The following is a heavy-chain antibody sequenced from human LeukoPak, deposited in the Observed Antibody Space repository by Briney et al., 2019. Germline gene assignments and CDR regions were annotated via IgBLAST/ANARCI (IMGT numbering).Heavy chain of an antibody. CDR1: GFTFSSYW. J-gene: IGHJ5*02. CDR2: IKQDGSEK. CDR3: ARVIWPYSGYENRFDP. V-gene: IGHV3-7*03. D-gene: IGHD5-12*01. Sequence: GGSLRLSCAASGFTFSSYWMSWVRQAPGKGLEWVANIKQDGSEKYYVDSVKGRFTISRDNAKNSLYLQMNSLRAEDTAVYYCARVIWPYSGYENRFDPWGQGTLVTVSS.